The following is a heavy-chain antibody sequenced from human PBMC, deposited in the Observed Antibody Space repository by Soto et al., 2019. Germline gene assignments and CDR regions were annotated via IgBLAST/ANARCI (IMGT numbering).Heavy chain of an antibody. Sequence: GGSLRLSCAASGFSVSDSYMSWVRQAPGKGLEWVSIVYAGGETYYADSLKGRFTISRDSSNNILYLQMNNLRAEGTAVYYCARDSISYGPGVNDYWGQGTLVTVSS. CDR3: ARDSISYGPGVNDY. CDR2: VYAGGET. J-gene: IGHJ4*02. CDR1: GFSVSDSY. D-gene: IGHD5-18*01. V-gene: IGHV3-53*01.